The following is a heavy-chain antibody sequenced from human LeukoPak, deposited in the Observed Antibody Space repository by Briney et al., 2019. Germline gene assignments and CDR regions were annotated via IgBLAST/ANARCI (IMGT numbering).Heavy chain of an antibody. CDR2: IYYSGST. D-gene: IGHD3-22*01. V-gene: IGHV4-59*01. CDR3: ARDVTGGYQPIFDY. CDR1: GGSISSYY. J-gene: IGHJ4*02. Sequence: PSETLSLTCTVSGGSISSYYWSWIRQPPGKGLEWIGYIYYSGSTNYNPSLKSRVTISVDTSKNQFSLKLSSVTAADTAVYYCARDVTGGYQPIFDYWGQGTLVTVSS.